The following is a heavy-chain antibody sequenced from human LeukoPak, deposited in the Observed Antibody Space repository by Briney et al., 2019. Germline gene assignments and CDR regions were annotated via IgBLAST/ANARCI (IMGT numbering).Heavy chain of an antibody. CDR1: GFTVSSNY. CDR2: IYSGGST. Sequence: GGSLRLSCAASGFTVSSNYMSRVRQAPGKGLEWVSVIYSGGSTYYADSVKGRFTISRDNSKNTLYLQMNSLRAEDTAVYYCASSLLYYDILTGYYPFFPWGQGTLVTVSS. CDR3: ASSLLYYDILTGYYPFFP. D-gene: IGHD3-9*01. J-gene: IGHJ5*02. V-gene: IGHV3-66*01.